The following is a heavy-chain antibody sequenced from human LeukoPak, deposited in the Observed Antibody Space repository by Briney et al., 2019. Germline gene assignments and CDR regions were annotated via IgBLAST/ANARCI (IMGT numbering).Heavy chain of an antibody. CDR1: GGSFGTYY. Sequence: SETLSLTCAVHGGSFGTYYWSWIRQPPGKGLEWIGEINHSGSPSYNPSLESRVTISVDTSKNHFSLKLSSVTAVDTAVYYCARRYSNSYFDYWGQGTLVTVSS. J-gene: IGHJ4*02. CDR3: ARRYSNSYFDY. CDR2: INHSGSP. D-gene: IGHD4-11*01. V-gene: IGHV4-34*01.